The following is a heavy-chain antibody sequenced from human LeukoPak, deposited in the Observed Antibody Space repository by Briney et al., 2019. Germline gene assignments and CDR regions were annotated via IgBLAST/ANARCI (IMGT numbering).Heavy chain of an antibody. J-gene: IGHJ4*02. V-gene: IGHV3-23*01. CDR2: ISNDGGGT. CDR3: AKGSSGYFFDL. Sequence: GSLRLSCAASGFIFNNYGLVWVRQAPGKGLEWVSAISNDGGGTTYADFVKGRFSVSRDNSKNTLFLQMNSLRAENTALYYCAKGSSGYFFDLWGQGTLVTVSS. D-gene: IGHD3-22*01. CDR1: GFIFNNYG.